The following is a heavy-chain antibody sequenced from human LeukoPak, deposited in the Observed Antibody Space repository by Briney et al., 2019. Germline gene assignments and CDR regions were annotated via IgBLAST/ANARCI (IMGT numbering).Heavy chain of an antibody. CDR2: IYYSGST. V-gene: IGHV4-59*08. J-gene: IGHJ5*02. CDR1: GGSISSYY. D-gene: IGHD6-13*01. Sequence: SETLSLTCTVSGGSISSYYWSWIRQPPGKGLEWIEYIYYSGSTNYNPSLKSRVTISVDTSKDQFSLKLTSVTAADTAVYYCARPPGIAAAWFDPWGQGTLVTVSS. CDR3: ARPPGIAAAWFDP.